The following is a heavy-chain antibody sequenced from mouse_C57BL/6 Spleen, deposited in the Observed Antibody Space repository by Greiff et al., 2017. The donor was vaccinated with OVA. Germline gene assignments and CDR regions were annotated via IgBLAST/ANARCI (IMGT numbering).Heavy chain of an antibody. V-gene: IGHV3-6*01. CDR3: ARARDYYGRFYAMDY. CDR1: GYSITSGYY. J-gene: IGHJ4*01. Sequence: EVQLVESGPGLVKPSQSLSLTCSVTGYSITSGYYWNWIRPFPGNNLEFMGFISYDGSNNYNPSLKIRITNTRDTSKNQFFLKLNSVTTEDTATEYCARARDYYGRFYAMDYWGQGTSVTVSA. CDR2: ISYDGSN. D-gene: IGHD1-1*01.